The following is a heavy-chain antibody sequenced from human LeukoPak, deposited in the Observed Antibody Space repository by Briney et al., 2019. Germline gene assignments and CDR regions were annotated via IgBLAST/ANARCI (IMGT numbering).Heavy chain of an antibody. V-gene: IGHV3-53*01. J-gene: IGHJ4*02. CDR1: GFTVSSNY. Sequence: GGSLRLSCAASGFTVSSNYMSWVRQAPGKGLEWVSVIYSGGSTYYADSVKGRSTISRDNSKNTLYLQMNSLRAEDTAVYYCARDKWFGDRYYFDYWGQGTLVTVSS. CDR3: ARDKWFGDRYYFDY. CDR2: IYSGGST. D-gene: IGHD3-10*01.